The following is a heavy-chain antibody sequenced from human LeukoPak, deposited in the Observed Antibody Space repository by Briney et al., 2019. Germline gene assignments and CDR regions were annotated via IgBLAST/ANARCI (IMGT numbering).Heavy chain of an antibody. J-gene: IGHJ6*02. D-gene: IGHD3-3*01. CDR2: IKSKTDGGTT. CDR1: GFTFSNAW. CDR3: TRALRFLEWFKSI. V-gene: IGHV3-15*01. Sequence: GGSLRLSCAASGFTFSNAWMSWVRQAPGKGLEWVGRIKSKTDGGTTDYAAPVKGRFTISRDDSKNTLYLQMNSLKTEDTAVYYCTRALRFLEWFKSIWGQGTTVTVSS.